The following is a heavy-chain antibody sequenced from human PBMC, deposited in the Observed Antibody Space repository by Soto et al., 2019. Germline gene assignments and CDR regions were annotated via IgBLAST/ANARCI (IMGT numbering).Heavy chain of an antibody. CDR2: ISGSGGST. J-gene: IGHJ3*02. D-gene: IGHD2-8*01. Sequence: PGGSLRLSCAASGFTFSSYAMSWVRQAPGKGLEWVSAISGSGGSTYYADSVKGRFTISRDNSKNKLYLQMNSLRAEDTAVYYCATRYCTNGVCYLKAFDIWGQGTMVTVSS. CDR3: ATRYCTNGVCYLKAFDI. CDR1: GFTFSSYA. V-gene: IGHV3-23*01.